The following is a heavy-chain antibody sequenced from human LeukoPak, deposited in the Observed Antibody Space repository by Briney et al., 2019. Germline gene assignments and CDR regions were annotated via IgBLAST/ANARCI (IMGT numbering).Heavy chain of an antibody. D-gene: IGHD3-9*01. CDR3: TTEGALTGSNAAFDI. CDR2: IWYDGSNQ. Sequence: GGSLRLSCAASGFTFSNSGMHWVRQAPGKGLEWVALIWYDGSNQYYADSGKGRFTISRDNSKNKPYLQMNSLRAEDTAVYYCTTEGALTGSNAAFDIWGQGTMVTVSS. J-gene: IGHJ3*02. CDR1: GFTFSNSG. V-gene: IGHV3-33*01.